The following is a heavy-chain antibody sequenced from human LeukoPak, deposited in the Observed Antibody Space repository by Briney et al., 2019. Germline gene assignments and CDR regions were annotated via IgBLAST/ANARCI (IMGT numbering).Heavy chain of an antibody. CDR3: ARAGSSSKQYYFDS. CDR1: GFTVSSNY. V-gene: IGHV3-53*01. J-gene: IGHJ4*02. D-gene: IGHD6-13*01. Sequence: GGSLRLSCAASGFTVSSNYMSWVRQAPGKGLEWVSVIYSDGSTYYADSVKGRFTISRDNPKNTLYLQMNSLRAEDTAVYYCARAGSSSKQYYFDSWGQGTLVTVSS. CDR2: IYSDGST.